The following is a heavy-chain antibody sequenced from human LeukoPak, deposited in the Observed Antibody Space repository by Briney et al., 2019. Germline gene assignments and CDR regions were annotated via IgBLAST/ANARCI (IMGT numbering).Heavy chain of an antibody. CDR2: IIHSGTT. CDR1: GGSFSGYY. Sequence: SETLSLTCAVYGGSFSGYYWSWIRQPPGKGLEWIGEIIHSGTTNYNPSPKSRVTISVDTSKNQFSLKLSSVTAAHTAVYYCARGAGELRKNWFDPWGQGTLVTVSS. V-gene: IGHV4-34*01. D-gene: IGHD3-10*01. J-gene: IGHJ5*02. CDR3: ARGAGELRKNWFDP.